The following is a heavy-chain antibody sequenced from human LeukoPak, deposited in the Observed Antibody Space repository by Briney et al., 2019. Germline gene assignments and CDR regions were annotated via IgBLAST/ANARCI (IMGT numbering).Heavy chain of an antibody. CDR1: GYTFTGYY. Sequence: ASVKVSCKASGYTFTGYYMHWVRQAPGQGLEWMGIINPSGGSTTYSQIFQGRVAITRDTSTSTVYMELSSLRSEDTAMYYCARGKVRGVICPYFDYWGQGTLVTVSS. V-gene: IGHV1-46*01. D-gene: IGHD3-10*01. CDR3: ARGKVRGVICPYFDY. J-gene: IGHJ4*02. CDR2: INPSGGST.